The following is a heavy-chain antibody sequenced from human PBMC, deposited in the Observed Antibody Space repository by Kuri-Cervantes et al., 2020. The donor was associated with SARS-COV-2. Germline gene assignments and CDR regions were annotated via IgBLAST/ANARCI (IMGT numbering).Heavy chain of an antibody. D-gene: IGHD1-7*01. CDR2: VRGKANNYGT. J-gene: IGHJ6*03. V-gene: IGHV3-73*01. Sequence: GESLKISCEVSGFLFSASAIHWVRQASGKGLEWVGRVRGKANNYGTAYAASLKGMLTISRDDSKNMAYLQLHSLKTEDTAVYYCARSSWGTGTRSYYYYYMDVWGKGTTVTVSS. CDR3: ARSSWGTGTRSYYYYYMDV. CDR1: GFLFSASA.